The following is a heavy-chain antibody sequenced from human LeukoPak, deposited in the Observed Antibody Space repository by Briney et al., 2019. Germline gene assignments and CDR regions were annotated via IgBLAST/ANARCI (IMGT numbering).Heavy chain of an antibody. Sequence: GGSLRLSCAASGLTVNNNYMNWVRRAPGKGLEWVSALYIGGNTYYADSVRGRFTISRDNSKNTLYLQMNSLRAEDTAIYYCMTAAGYNFGQYWGQGTLVTVSS. V-gene: IGHV3-53*01. CDR3: MTAAGYNFGQY. CDR2: LYIGGNT. J-gene: IGHJ4*02. D-gene: IGHD5-18*01. CDR1: GLTVNNNY.